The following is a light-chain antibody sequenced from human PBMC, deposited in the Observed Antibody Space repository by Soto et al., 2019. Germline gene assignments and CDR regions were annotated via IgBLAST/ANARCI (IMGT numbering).Light chain of an antibody. Sequence: QSVLTQAPSVSGAPGQRVTISCTGSSSNIGAGFDVHWYQQLPGTAPKFLIYGNSHRPSGVPDRFSGSKSGTSASLAITGLQAEDEADYYCQSYDNSLSGPVFGGGTKLTVL. J-gene: IGLJ2*01. V-gene: IGLV1-40*01. CDR2: GNS. CDR1: SSNIGAGFD. CDR3: QSYDNSLSGPV.